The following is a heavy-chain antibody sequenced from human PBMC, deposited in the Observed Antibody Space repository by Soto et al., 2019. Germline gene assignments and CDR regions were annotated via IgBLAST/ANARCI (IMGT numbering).Heavy chain of an antibody. CDR2: ISSSGSTI. V-gene: IGHV3-48*03. Sequence: GGSPRLSSAPSGFTFSSYEMNWVRQAPGKGMEWVSYISSSGSTIYYADSVKGGFTISRDNSKNTLYLQMNSLRAEDTAVYYCARSIPPPTYYDFWSGPANYYGMDVCRQGTTVTASS. D-gene: IGHD3-3*01. J-gene: IGHJ6*02. CDR3: ARSIPPPTYYDFWSGPANYYGMDV. CDR1: GFTFSSYE.